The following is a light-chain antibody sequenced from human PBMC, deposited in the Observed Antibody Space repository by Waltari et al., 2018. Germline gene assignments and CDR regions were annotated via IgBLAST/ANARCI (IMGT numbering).Light chain of an antibody. CDR2: TAT. CDR3: QQVDSFPRT. J-gene: IGKJ4*01. V-gene: IGKV1-12*01. Sequence: DIQMTQSPASVSASVGDSVTITCRASQDISSWLAWYQQKPGKAPKLLIYTATSLQSGVPSMFSGSGSGTACTLTITSLQPEDFATYYCQQVDSFPRTFGGGTKVDIK. CDR1: QDISSW.